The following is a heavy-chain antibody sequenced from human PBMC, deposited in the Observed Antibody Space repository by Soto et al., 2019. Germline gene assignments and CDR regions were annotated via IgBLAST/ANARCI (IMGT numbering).Heavy chain of an antibody. D-gene: IGHD3-10*01. CDR3: ARGGLQGSGNHYNDN. J-gene: IGHJ4*02. V-gene: IGHV3-74*01. Sequence: EVQLVESGGGLVQPGGSLRLSCAASGFTFNSYWMHWVCQAPGKGLVWVSRINPDGRSTNYADSVKGRFTISRDNAKNTLYLQMNSLSAEDTAVYHCARGGLQGSGNHYNDNWGQGTLVTVSS. CDR2: INPDGRST. CDR1: GFTFNSYW.